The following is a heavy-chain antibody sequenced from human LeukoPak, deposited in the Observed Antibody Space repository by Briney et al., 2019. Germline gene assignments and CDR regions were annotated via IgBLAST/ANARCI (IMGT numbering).Heavy chain of an antibody. V-gene: IGHV3-48*01. D-gene: IGHD1-26*01. CDR2: ISSSSSTI. CDR3: ARDYLALLGGAPYDAFDI. J-gene: IGHJ3*02. Sequence: GSLRLSCAASGFTFSSYSMNWVRQAPGKGLEWVSYISSSSSTIYYADSVKGRFTISRDNAKNSLYLQMNSLRAEDTAVYYCARDYLALLGGAPYDAFDIWGQGTMVTVSS. CDR1: GFTFSSYS.